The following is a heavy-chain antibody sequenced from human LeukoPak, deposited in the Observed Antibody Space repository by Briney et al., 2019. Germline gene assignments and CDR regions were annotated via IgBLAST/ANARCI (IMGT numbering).Heavy chain of an antibody. V-gene: IGHV4-59*01. J-gene: IGHJ3*02. CDR2: IYYSGST. Sequence: SETLSLTCTVSGGSISSYYWSRIRQPPGKGLEWIGYIYYSGSTNYNPSLKSRVTISVDTSKNQFSLKLSSVTAADTAVYYCARDGAFDIWGQGTMVTVSS. CDR3: ARDGAFDI. CDR1: GGSISSYY.